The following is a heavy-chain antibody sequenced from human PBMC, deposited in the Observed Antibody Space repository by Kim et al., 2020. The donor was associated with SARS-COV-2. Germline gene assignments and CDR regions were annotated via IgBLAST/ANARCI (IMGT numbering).Heavy chain of an antibody. V-gene: IGHV3-13*01. D-gene: IGHD2-21*02. Sequence: GSVKGRLTMSRENAKNSLYLQMDSLGAGDTAVYYCARGGIQVPAIDNFDYWGQGTLVTVSS. CDR3: ARGGIQVPAIDNFDY. J-gene: IGHJ4*02.